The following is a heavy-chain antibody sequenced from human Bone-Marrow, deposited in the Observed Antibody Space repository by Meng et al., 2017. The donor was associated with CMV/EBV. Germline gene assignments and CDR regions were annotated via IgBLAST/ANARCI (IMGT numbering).Heavy chain of an antibody. CDR1: GFTFSSYA. Sequence: GESLKISCAASGFTFSSYAMHWVRQAPGKGLEWVAVISYDGSNKYYADSVKGRFTISRDNSKNTLYLQMNSLRAEDTAVYYCARVGGSYYALDYWGHGTLVIVSS. CDR2: ISYDGSNK. CDR3: ARVGGSYYALDY. V-gene: IGHV3-30-3*01. D-gene: IGHD1-26*01. J-gene: IGHJ4*03.